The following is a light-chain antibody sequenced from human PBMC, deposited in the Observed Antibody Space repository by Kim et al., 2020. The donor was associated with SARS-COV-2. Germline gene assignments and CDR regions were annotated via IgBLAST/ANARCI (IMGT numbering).Light chain of an antibody. V-gene: IGKV3-20*01. J-gene: IGKJ3*01. CDR2: GAA. CDR1: QRMNSDD. CDR3: QLYSSSPPRCT. Sequence: GEGASLPCRARQRMNSDDLAWYQHKPGPAPRRVIYGAASGATGFADKVRGGGSGTDFTLTIRRLEPEEFAVYYCQLYSSSPPRCTFGPGTKVDIK.